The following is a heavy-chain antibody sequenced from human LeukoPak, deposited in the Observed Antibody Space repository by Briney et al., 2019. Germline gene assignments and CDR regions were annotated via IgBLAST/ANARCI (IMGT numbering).Heavy chain of an antibody. CDR3: ASVLGGHAFDI. D-gene: IGHD3-16*01. J-gene: IGHJ3*02. CDR2: INHSGST. Sequence: SETLSLTCAVYGGSFSGYYWSWIRQPPGKGLEWIGEINHSGSTNYNPSLKSRVTISVDTSKNQFSLKLSSLTAADTAMYYCASVLGGHAFDIWGQGTMVTVSS. CDR1: GGSFSGYY. V-gene: IGHV4-34*01.